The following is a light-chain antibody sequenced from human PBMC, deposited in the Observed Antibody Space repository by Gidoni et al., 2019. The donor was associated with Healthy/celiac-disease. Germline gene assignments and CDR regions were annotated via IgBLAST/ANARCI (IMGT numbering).Light chain of an antibody. Sequence: EIGLTQSPGPLSLSPGERATLSCRASQSVSSSYLAWYQQKPGQAPRLLIYGASSRATGIPDRFSGSGSGTDFTLTISRLEPEDFAVYYCQQYGSSSLTFXGXTKVEIK. V-gene: IGKV3-20*01. CDR1: QSVSSSY. CDR2: GAS. CDR3: QQYGSSSLT. J-gene: IGKJ4*01.